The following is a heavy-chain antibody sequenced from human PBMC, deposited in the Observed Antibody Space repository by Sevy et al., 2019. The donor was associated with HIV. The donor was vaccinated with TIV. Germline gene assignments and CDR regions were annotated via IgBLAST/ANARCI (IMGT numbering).Heavy chain of an antibody. V-gene: IGHV3-33*01. J-gene: IGHJ5*01. CDR1: GFTFSNYA. CDR2: IWSDGAYQ. D-gene: IGHD3-10*01. Sequence: GGSLRLSCAATGFTFSNYAMHWVRQAPGKGLEWVAIIWSDGAYQYHGDSVKGRFTLSRDNSKNTLYLQMNKVRVEDTAVYYCARGGYYSGNAAYYALDSWGQGTLLTVSS. CDR3: ARGGYYSGNAAYYALDS.